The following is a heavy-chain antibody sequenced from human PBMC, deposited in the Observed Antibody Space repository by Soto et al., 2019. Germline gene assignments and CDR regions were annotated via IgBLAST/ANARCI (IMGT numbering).Heavy chain of an antibody. D-gene: IGHD5-18*01. CDR2: VYTTGSS. CDR3: AGAEYNYGPFDS. J-gene: IGHJ4*02. Sequence: QVQLQESGPGLVKPSETLSLTCTFSGDSTSTYSWNWIRQPAGKGLAWIGRVYTTGSSNYNPSLESRIDISVDPSKNQFFLKLSSVTAADTAVYYCAGAEYNYGPFDSWGQGTLVTVSS. V-gene: IGHV4-4*07. CDR1: GDSTSTYS.